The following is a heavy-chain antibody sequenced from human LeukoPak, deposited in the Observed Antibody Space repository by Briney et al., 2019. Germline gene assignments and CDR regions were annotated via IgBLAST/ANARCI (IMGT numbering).Heavy chain of an antibody. CDR1: GFTFSNYW. CDR3: ATTGQLSY. J-gene: IGHJ4*02. D-gene: IGHD4-17*01. V-gene: IGHV3-7*05. CDR2: IKHDGSDK. Sequence: GGSLRLSCAASGFTFSNYWMTWVRQAPGKGLEWVANIKHDGSDKYYVDSVKGRFTISRDNAKNSLYLQMNSLRAEDMAVYYCATTGQLSYWGQGTLVTVSS.